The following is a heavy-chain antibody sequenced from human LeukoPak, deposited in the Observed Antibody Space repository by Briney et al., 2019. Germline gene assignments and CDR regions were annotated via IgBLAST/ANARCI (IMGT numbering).Heavy chain of an antibody. CDR1: GFTFSNYS. D-gene: IGHD3-9*01. V-gene: IGHV3-21*01. CDR3: AKEALNDILTGYPRGNWFDP. CDR2: ISSSSSYI. Sequence: GGSLRLSCAASGFTFSNYSMNWVRQAPGKGLEWVSSISSSSSYIYYADSVKGRFTISRDNAKNSLYLQMNSLRAEDTAVYYCAKEALNDILTGYPRGNWFDPWGQGTLVTVSS. J-gene: IGHJ5*02.